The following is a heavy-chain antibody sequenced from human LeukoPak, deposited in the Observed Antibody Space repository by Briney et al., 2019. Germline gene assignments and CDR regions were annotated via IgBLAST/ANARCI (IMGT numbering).Heavy chain of an antibody. D-gene: IGHD3-10*01. J-gene: IGHJ3*02. CDR1: GFTFGDYS. V-gene: IGHV3-21*01. CDR2: ISSAGVHS. Sequence: GGSLRLSCVASGFTFGDYSMNWVRQAPGKGLEWVSSISSAGVHSYYGDSLKGRFTISRDDTENSLFLEMSGLRADDTAVYYCARNRGVYSRTDAFDIWGQGTMVIVSA. CDR3: ARNRGVYSRTDAFDI.